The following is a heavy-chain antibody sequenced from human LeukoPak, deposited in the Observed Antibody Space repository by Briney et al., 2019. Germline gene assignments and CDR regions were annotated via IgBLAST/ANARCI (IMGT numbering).Heavy chain of an antibody. CDR3: ARSGVTALSWVDP. J-gene: IGHJ5*02. Sequence: KPSETLSLTCTVSGGSIMSYYWSWIRQPPGKGLEWIGYIYNTESTVYNPSLRSRVTISVDTSKNQFSLQLSSVTAADTAVYYCARSGVTALSWVDPWGQGTLVTVSS. CDR2: IYNTEST. V-gene: IGHV4-59*01. D-gene: IGHD2-21*02. CDR1: GGSIMSYY.